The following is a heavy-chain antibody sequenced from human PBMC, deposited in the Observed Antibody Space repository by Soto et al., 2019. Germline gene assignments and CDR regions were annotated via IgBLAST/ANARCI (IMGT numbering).Heavy chain of an antibody. J-gene: IGHJ6*04. Sequence: QVQLVQSGAEVKKPGSSVKVSCKASGGTFSSYAISWVRQAPGQGLEWMGGIIPIFGTANYAQKFQGRVTITAYESTSTAYMERRSLRSEDTAVYYCARHVPAAGYYYGMDVWGKGTTVTVSS. CDR1: GGTFSSYA. V-gene: IGHV1-69*12. D-gene: IGHD2-2*01. CDR2: IIPIFGTA. CDR3: ARHVPAAGYYYGMDV.